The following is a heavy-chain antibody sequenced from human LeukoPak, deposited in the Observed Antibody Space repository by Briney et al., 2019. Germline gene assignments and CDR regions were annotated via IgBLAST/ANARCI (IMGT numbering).Heavy chain of an antibody. D-gene: IGHD1-26*01. CDR1: GFTFSNYA. CDR3: ARDPSGSYSMGVYFDY. CDR2: ISGSGGST. J-gene: IGHJ4*02. Sequence: GGSLRLSCAASGFTFSNYAMSWVRQAPGKGLEWVSAISGSGGSTYYADSVKGRFTISRDNSKNTLFLQMNSLRAEDTAVYYCARDPSGSYSMGVYFDYWGQGTLVTVSS. V-gene: IGHV3-23*01.